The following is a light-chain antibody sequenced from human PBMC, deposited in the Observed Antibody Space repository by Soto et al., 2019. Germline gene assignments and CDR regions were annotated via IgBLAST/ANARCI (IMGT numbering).Light chain of an antibody. J-gene: IGLJ3*02. CDR1: NSNIGSNY. V-gene: IGLV1-47*01. Sequence: QSVLTQPPSASGTPGQRVTISCSGRNSNIGSNYVYWYQQVPGTAPKLLLYTNNQRPSGVPDRFSGSKSATSASLAIGGLRSEDEADYYCAAWDDSLSGWVFGGGTQLTVL. CDR3: AAWDDSLSGWV. CDR2: TNN.